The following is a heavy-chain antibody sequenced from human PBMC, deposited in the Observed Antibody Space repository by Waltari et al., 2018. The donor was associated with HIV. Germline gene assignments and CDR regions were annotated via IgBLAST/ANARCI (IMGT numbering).Heavy chain of an antibody. J-gene: IGHJ6*02. CDR1: GYTFTSYA. D-gene: IGHD3-10*01. Sequence: QVQLVQSGAEVKKPGASVKVSCKASGYTFTSYAMHWVRQAPGQRLEWMGWINAGNGNTKYSQKFQGRVTITRDTSASTAYMELSSLRSEDTAVYYCARVLLWFGDNYYYGRDVWGQGTTVTVSS. V-gene: IGHV1-3*01. CDR3: ARVLLWFGDNYYYGRDV. CDR2: INAGNGNT.